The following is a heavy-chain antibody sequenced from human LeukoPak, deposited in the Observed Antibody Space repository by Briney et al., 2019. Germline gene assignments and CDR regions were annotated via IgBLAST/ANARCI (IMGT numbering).Heavy chain of an antibody. Sequence: GGSLRLSCAASGFNFSSYAMHWVRQAPGKGLERVAVISYDGSNKYYADSVKGRFTISRDNSKNTLYLQMNSLRAEDTAVYYCARDYYDENAFDIWGQGSMVTVSS. CDR3: ARDYYDENAFDI. CDR2: ISYDGSNK. V-gene: IGHV3-30-3*01. D-gene: IGHD3-22*01. J-gene: IGHJ3*02. CDR1: GFNFSSYA.